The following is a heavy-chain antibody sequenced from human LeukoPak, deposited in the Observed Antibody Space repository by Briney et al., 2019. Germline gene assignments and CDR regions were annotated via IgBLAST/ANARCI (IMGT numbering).Heavy chain of an antibody. D-gene: IGHD3-22*01. Sequence: ASVKVSCKASGYSFTSHYMHWVRQAPGQGLEWMGWINPNSGGTNYAQKFQGRVTMTRDTSISTAYMELSRLRSDDTAVYYCAITYYYDSSGYSWYFDLWGRGTLVTVSS. CDR1: GYSFTSHY. J-gene: IGHJ2*01. CDR3: AITYYYDSSGYSWYFDL. CDR2: INPNSGGT. V-gene: IGHV1-2*02.